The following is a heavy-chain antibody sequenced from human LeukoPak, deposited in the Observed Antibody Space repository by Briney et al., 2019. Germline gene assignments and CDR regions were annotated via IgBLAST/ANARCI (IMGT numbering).Heavy chain of an antibody. V-gene: IGHV4-31*03. CDR1: GGSISSGGYH. CDR3: ARTPDSILTGRFDY. Sequence: SQTLSLTCTVSGGSISSGGYHWSWIRQHPGKGLEWIGYIYYSGSTYYNPSLKSRVTISVDTSKNQFSLKLSSVTAADTAVCYCARTPDSILTGRFDYWGQGALVTVSS. J-gene: IGHJ4*02. D-gene: IGHD3-9*01. CDR2: IYYSGST.